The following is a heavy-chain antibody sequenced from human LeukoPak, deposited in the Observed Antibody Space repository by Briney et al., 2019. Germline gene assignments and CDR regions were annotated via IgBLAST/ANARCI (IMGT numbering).Heavy chain of an antibody. CDR1: RYSFTSYD. CDR2: MNPNSGNT. Sequence: GASVKVSCKASRYSFTSYDINWVRQATGQGLEWMGWMNPNSGNTGYAQKFQGRVTMTRNTSISTAYMELSSLRSKDTAVYYCARVFRFGELFFGYWGQGTLVTVSS. V-gene: IGHV1-8*01. J-gene: IGHJ4*02. D-gene: IGHD3-10*01. CDR3: ARVFRFGELFFGY.